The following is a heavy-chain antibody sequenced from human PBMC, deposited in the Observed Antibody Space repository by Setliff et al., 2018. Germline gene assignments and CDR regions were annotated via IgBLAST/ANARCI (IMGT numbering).Heavy chain of an antibody. D-gene: IGHD3-3*01. J-gene: IGHJ6*03. CDR1: GGSISSYY. CDR3: AREQRLEWLQYYYYYMDV. CDR2: IYIGGSA. V-gene: IGHV4-4*07. Sequence: PSETLSLTCTVSGGSISSYYWSWIRQPAGKGLEWIGHIYIGGSANYNPSLKSRVTMSIDTSKNQFSLKLNSVTAADMAVYYCAREQRLEWLQYYYYYMDVWGKGTTVTVSS.